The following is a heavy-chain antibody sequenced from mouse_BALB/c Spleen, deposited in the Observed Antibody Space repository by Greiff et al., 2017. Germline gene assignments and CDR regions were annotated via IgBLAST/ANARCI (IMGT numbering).Heavy chain of an antibody. V-gene: IGHV3-8*02. CDR2: ISYSGST. J-gene: IGHJ2*01. CDR3: ARLLRLRHFDY. D-gene: IGHD1-2*01. Sequence: EVQLQQSGPSLVKPSQTLSLTCSVTGDSITRGYWNWIRKFPGNKLEYMGYISYSGSTYYNPSLKSRISITRDTSKNQYYLQLHSVTTEDTATDYCARLLRLRHFDYWGQGTTLTVSS. CDR1: GDSITRGY.